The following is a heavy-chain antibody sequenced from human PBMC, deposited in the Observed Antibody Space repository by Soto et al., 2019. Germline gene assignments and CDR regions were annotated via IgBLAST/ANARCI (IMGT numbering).Heavy chain of an antibody. V-gene: IGHV3-66*01. CDR2: IYSGGST. Sequence: EVQLVESGGGLVQPGGSLRLSRAASGFTVSTKYMSWVRQAPGKGLEWVSVIYSGGSTFYADSVRGRFPISRDNSKNTVNLQMNSLRAEDTAVYYCARDPWAADYWGQGTLVTVSS. CDR3: ARDPWAADY. CDR1: GFTVSTKY. D-gene: IGHD3-16*01. J-gene: IGHJ4*02.